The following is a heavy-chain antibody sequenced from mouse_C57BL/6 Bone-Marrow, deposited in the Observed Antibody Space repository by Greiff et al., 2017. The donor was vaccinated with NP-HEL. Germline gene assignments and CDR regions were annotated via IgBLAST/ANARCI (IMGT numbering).Heavy chain of an antibody. D-gene: IGHD1-1*01. Sequence: VQLQQSGAELVRPGASVKLSCTASGFNIKDDYMHWVKQRPEQGLEWIGWIDPENGDTEYASKFQGTATITADTSSNTAYLQLSRLTSEDTAVYYCTPYYSGSSYRYFDVWGTGTTVTVSS. V-gene: IGHV14-4*01. CDR3: TPYYSGSSYRYFDV. J-gene: IGHJ1*03. CDR1: GFNIKDDY. CDR2: IDPENGDT.